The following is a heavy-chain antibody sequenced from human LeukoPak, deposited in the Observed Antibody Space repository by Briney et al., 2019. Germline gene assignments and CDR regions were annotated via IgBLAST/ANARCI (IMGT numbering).Heavy chain of an antibody. D-gene: IGHD1-14*01. CDR3: VKTIPEGVYGMDV. V-gene: IGHV3-9*01. CDR1: GFTFDDYA. CDR2: ISWNSDSI. Sequence: GRSLRLSCAASGFTFDDYAMHWVRQALGKGLEWVSGISWNSDSIGYADSVKGRFTISRDNAKNSLYLQMNSLRAEDTALYYCVKTIPEGVYGMDVWGQGTTVTVSS. J-gene: IGHJ6*02.